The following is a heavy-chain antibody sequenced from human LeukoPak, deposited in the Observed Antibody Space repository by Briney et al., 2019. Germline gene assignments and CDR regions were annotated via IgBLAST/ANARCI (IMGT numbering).Heavy chain of an antibody. CDR2: IFYSGTT. V-gene: IGHV4-31*03. CDR1: GGSIRSGIYY. Sequence: PPQTLSLTCTVSGGSIRSGIYYWTWIRQHPGEGLEWIGYIFYSGTTYYNPSLKSRVTISVDTSKNQFSLNLSSVTAADTAVYYCARASGCTANSCHPGYWGQGTLVTVSS. J-gene: IGHJ4*02. CDR3: ARASGCTANSCHPGY. D-gene: IGHD2-8*02.